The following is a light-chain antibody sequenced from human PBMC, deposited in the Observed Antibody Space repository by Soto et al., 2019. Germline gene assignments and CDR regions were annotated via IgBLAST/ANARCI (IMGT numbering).Light chain of an antibody. CDR3: LQHNSYPWLT. CDR1: QGIRND. J-gene: IGKJ4*01. CDR2: AAS. Sequence: DLQMTQSPSSLSASVGDRVTITCRARQGIRNDLGWYQQKPGKAPKRLIYAASSLQSGVPSRFSVSGSGTDFTLKISSTAPLDFATYYCLQHNSYPWLTFGGGTKVEIK. V-gene: IGKV1-17*01.